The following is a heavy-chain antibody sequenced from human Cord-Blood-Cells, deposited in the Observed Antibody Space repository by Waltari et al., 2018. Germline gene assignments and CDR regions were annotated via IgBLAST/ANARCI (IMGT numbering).Heavy chain of an antibody. J-gene: IGHJ3*02. Sequence: QVQLVQSGAEVKKPGSSVKVSCKASGGTFSSYAISWVRQAPGQGLEWMGGIIPIFGTANYAQKVQGRVTINADESTSQADMELSSLRSEDTAVYYCASSRSPNLNWNDNAFDIWGQGTMVTVSS. CDR2: IIPIFGTA. CDR1: GGTFSSYA. D-gene: IGHD1-20*01. CDR3: ASSRSPNLNWNDNAFDI. V-gene: IGHV1-69*01.